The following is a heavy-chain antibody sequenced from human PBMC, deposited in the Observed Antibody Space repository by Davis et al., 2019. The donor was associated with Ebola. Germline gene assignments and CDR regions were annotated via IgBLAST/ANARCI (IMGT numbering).Heavy chain of an antibody. CDR3: TTAWDIVVVPAATPRWDYFDY. V-gene: IGHV3-21*03. Sequence: PGGSLRLSCAASGFTFSSYSMNWVRQAPGKGLEWVSSISSSSSYIYYADSVKGRFTISRDNAKNSLYLQMNSLKTEDTAVYYCTTAWDIVVVPAATPRWDYFDYWGQGTLVTVSS. CDR2: ISSSSSYI. J-gene: IGHJ4*02. D-gene: IGHD2-2*01. CDR1: GFTFSSYS.